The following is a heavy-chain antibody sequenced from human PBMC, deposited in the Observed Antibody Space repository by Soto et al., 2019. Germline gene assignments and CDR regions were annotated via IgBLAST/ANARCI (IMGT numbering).Heavy chain of an antibody. CDR1: GGSISSGGYY. CDR2: IYYSGST. J-gene: IGHJ4*02. Sequence: SETLSLTCTVSGGSISSGGYYWSWIRQHPGKGLEWIGYIYYSGSTYYNPSLKSRVTISVDTSKNQFSLKLSSVTAADTAVYYCARVEGYVVGASSRRLTFDYWGQGTLVTVSS. V-gene: IGHV4-31*03. CDR3: ARVEGYVVGASSRRLTFDY. D-gene: IGHD1-26*01.